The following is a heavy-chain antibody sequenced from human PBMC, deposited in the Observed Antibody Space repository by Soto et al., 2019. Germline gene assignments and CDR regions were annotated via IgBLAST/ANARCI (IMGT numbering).Heavy chain of an antibody. Sequence: QVQLQQWGTGLLKPSETLSLTCAVYGGSLRTYYWSWIRQPPGMGLEWIGEVTHSGSINYIPSITSRVTISADTYKNQVSLSMRAVTAADTAVYYCARDFQYWGQGSLVIVSS. CDR1: GGSLRTYY. CDR3: ARDFQY. CDR2: VTHSGSI. V-gene: IGHV4-34*01. J-gene: IGHJ1*01.